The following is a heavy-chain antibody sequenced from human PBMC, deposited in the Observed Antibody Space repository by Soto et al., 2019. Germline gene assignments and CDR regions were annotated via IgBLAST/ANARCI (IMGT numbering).Heavy chain of an antibody. CDR2: ISGSGGST. D-gene: IGHD5-12*01. CDR3: AKDPIVAHTTNWFDP. V-gene: IGHV3-23*01. J-gene: IGHJ5*02. CDR1: GFTFSSYA. Sequence: EAQLLESGGGLVQPGGSLRLSCAASGFTFSSYAMSWVRQAPGKGLEWVSAISGSGGSTYYADSVKGRFTISRDNSKNTLYLQMNSLRAEDTAVYYCAKDPIVAHTTNWFDPWGQGTLVTVSS.